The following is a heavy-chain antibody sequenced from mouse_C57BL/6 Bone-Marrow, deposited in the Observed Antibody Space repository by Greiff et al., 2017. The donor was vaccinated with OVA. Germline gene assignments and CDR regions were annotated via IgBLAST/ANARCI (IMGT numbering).Heavy chain of an antibody. D-gene: IGHD3-3*01. CDR1: GYTFTDYE. CDR3: TRWIGGTRDY. CDR2: IDPETGGT. J-gene: IGHJ2*01. V-gene: IGHV1-15*01. Sequence: VQLQQSGAELVRPGASVTLSCKASGYTFTDYEMHWVKQTPVHGLEWIGAIDPETGGTAYNQKFKGKAILTADKSSSTAYMELRSLTSEDSAVYYCTRWIGGTRDYWGQGTTLTVSS.